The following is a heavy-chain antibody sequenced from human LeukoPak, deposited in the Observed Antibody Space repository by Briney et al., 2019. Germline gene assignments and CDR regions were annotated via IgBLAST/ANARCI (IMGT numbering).Heavy chain of an antibody. CDR2: INHSGST. CDR1: GGSFSGYY. J-gene: IGHJ2*01. D-gene: IGHD6-19*01. Sequence: SETLSLTCAVYGGSFSGYYWSWIRQPPGKGLEWTGEINHSGSTNYNPSLKSRVTISIDTSKNQFSLKLSSVTAADTAVYYCARHGWHAWYFDLWGRGTLVTVSS. CDR3: ARHGWHAWYFDL. V-gene: IGHV4-34*01.